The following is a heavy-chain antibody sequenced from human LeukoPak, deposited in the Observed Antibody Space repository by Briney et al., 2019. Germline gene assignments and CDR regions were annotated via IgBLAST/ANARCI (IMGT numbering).Heavy chain of an antibody. CDR3: ARARQLLPGWPRLRPFDY. D-gene: IGHD5-12*01. J-gene: IGHJ4*02. CDR1: GGSFSGYY. V-gene: IGHV4-34*01. CDR2: INHSGST. Sequence: PSGTLSLTCAVYGGSFSGYYWSWIRQPPGKGLEWIGEINHSGSTNYNPSLKSRVTISVDTSKNQFSLKLSSVTAADTAVYYCARARQLLPGWPRLRPFDYWGQGTLVTVSS.